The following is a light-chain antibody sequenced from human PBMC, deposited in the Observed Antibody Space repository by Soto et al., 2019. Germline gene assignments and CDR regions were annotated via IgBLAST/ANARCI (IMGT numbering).Light chain of an antibody. Sequence: QSVLTQPPSASGTPGQTVTISCYGSTSNIGTNTVNWFQQLPGMAPKLLIYTNDQRPSGVPDRFSGSRSGTSASLAISGLQSEDEADYYCATWDDSVYVFGTGTKLTVL. CDR1: TSNIGTNT. V-gene: IGLV1-44*01. J-gene: IGLJ1*01. CDR3: ATWDDSVYV. CDR2: TND.